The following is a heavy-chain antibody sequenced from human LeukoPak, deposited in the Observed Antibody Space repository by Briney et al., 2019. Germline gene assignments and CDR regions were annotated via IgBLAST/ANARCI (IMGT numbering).Heavy chain of an antibody. D-gene: IGHD3-22*01. Sequence: ASVKVSCKASGYTFTGYYMHWVRQAPGQGLEWMGRINPNSGGTNYAQKFQGRVTMTRDTSISTAYMELSRLRSDDTAVYYCARDYYDRSGYYGYWGQGTLVTASS. V-gene: IGHV1-2*06. CDR2: INPNSGGT. J-gene: IGHJ4*02. CDR3: ARDYYDRSGYYGY. CDR1: GYTFTGYY.